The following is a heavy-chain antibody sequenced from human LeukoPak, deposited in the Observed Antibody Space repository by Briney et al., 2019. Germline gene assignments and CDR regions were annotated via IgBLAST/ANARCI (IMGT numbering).Heavy chain of an antibody. D-gene: IGHD3-3*01. CDR1: GFTFSSYG. Sequence: PGGSLRLSCAASGFTFSSYGMHWVRQAPGKGLEWVAVIWYDGSNKYYADSVKGRFTISRDNSKNTLYLQMNSLRAEDTAVYYCAKSSAIFGVGIDYWGQGTLVTVSS. CDR2: IWYDGSNK. J-gene: IGHJ4*02. CDR3: AKSSAIFGVGIDY. V-gene: IGHV3-33*06.